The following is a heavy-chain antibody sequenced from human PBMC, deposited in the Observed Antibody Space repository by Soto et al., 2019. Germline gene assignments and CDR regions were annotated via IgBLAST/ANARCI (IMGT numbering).Heavy chain of an antibody. CDR1: GGTFANPG. D-gene: IGHD2-21*02. CDR2: IFPGDSDT. CDR3: ARLRGVVTAIDAFDI. J-gene: IGHJ3*02. Sequence: GGTFANPGVGRIRKMPGKGLEWLGNIFPGDSDTKYSPSFQGQVTISADKSISTAYLQWSSLKASDTAMYYCARLRGVVTAIDAFDIWGQGTMVTGSS. V-gene: IGHV5-51*01.